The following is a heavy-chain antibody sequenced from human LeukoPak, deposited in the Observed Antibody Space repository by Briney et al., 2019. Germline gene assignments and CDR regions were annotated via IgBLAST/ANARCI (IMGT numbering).Heavy chain of an antibody. J-gene: IGHJ3*02. CDR3: ARDRYNYYDSSGYYYMGAFDI. D-gene: IGHD3-22*01. V-gene: IGHV1-2*02. CDR2: INPNSGGT. Sequence: ASVNVSCKASGYTFTGYYMHWVWQAQGQGLEWMGWINPNSGGTNYAQKFQGRVTMTRDTSISTAYMELSRLRSDDTAVYYCARDRYNYYDSSGYYYMGAFDIWGQGTMVTVSS. CDR1: GYTFTGYY.